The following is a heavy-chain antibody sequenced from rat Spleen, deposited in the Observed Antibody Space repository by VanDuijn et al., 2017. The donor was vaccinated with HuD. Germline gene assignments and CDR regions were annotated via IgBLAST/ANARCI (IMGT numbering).Heavy chain of an antibody. V-gene: IGHV5-29*01. CDR2: IKYDGSST. CDR3: ASGDNPWFAY. D-gene: IGHD3-4*01. J-gene: IGHJ3*01. Sequence: EVQLVESGGGLVQPGRSLKLSCAASGFTFSNYGMAWVRQAPTKGLEWVATIKYDGSSTYHRDSVKGRFTISRENAKSTLYLQMDSLRSEDTATYYCASGDNPWFAYWGQGTLVTVSS. CDR1: GFTFSNYG.